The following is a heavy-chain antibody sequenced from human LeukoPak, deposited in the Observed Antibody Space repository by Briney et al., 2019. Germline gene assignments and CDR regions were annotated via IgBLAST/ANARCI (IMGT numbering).Heavy chain of an antibody. CDR2: IIPIFGTA. D-gene: IGHD6-13*01. Sequence: SVKVPCKASGGTFSSYAISWVRQAPGQGLEWMGGIIPIFGTANYAQKFQGRVTITTDESTSTAYTELSSLRSEDTAVYYCARVPSIAAGGPLDPWGQGTLVTVSS. V-gene: IGHV1-69*05. CDR1: GGTFSSYA. CDR3: ARVPSIAAGGPLDP. J-gene: IGHJ5*02.